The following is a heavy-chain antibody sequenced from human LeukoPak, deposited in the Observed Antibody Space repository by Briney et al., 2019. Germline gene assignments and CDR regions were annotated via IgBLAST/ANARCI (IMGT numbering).Heavy chain of an antibody. J-gene: IGHJ5*02. CDR3: ARTKEWLLKRWFDP. V-gene: IGHV4-39*07. CDR1: GDSISSTSYY. D-gene: IGHD2-15*01. Sequence: PSETLSLTCTVSGDSISSTSYYWGWIRQSPGKGLEWIGSVSYRGSTFYSPSLKSRVTILLDTSKNQFSLKLSSVTAADTAVYYCARTKEWLLKRWFDPWGQGTLVTVSS. CDR2: VSYRGST.